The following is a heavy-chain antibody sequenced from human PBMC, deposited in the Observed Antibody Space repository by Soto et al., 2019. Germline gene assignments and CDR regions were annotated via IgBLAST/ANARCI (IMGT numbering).Heavy chain of an antibody. D-gene: IGHD3-10*01. CDR1: GLAFSSYD. CDR2: IGTAGVA. V-gene: IGHV3-13*04. Sequence: PGGSLRLSCAASGLAFSSYDMHWVRQATGKGLEWVSGIGTAGVAYYPGSVKGRFTISRENAKNSLYLQMNSLRAGDTAVYYCARSMVRGGNAFDIWGQGTMVTVSS. CDR3: ARSMVRGGNAFDI. J-gene: IGHJ3*02.